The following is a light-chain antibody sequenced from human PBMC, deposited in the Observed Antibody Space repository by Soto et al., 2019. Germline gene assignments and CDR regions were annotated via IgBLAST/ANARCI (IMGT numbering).Light chain of an antibody. CDR3: CFFTGTASQYV. CDR2: ANT. V-gene: IGLV1-40*01. J-gene: IGLJ1*01. CDR1: SSNIGAGYD. Sequence: QSVLTQPPSVSGAPGQRLTISCTGSSSNIGAGYDVHWYQQLPGTAPKLLIYANTARPSGVPARFSGSKSGTSASLAINGLQTEDEADYYCCFFTGTASQYVFGPGTKVTVL.